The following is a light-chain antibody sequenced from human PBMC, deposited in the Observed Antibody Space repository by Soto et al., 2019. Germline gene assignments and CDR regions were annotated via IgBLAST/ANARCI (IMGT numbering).Light chain of an antibody. J-gene: IGLJ1*01. V-gene: IGLV2-14*01. Sequence: QSALTQPVSVSGSPGQSIAISCAGTSSDVGAYNYVSWYQQHPGKAPKLLIYDVNNRPSGESNRFSGSKSGNTASLTISGLQAEDEADYYCRSWTSGTTYVFGSGTKLTVL. CDR1: SSDVGAYNY. CDR3: RSWTSGTTYV. CDR2: DVN.